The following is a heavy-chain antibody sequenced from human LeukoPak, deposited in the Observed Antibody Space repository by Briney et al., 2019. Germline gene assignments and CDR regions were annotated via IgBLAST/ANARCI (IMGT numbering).Heavy chain of an antibody. J-gene: IGHJ3*02. CDR1: GFTFSTYW. D-gene: IGHD6-13*01. CDR3: AGNWYRQDAFHI. V-gene: IGHV3-7*01. Sequence: GGSLRLSCAASGFTFSTYWMNWVRQAPGKGLEWVANINQDGGEKYYVDSVKGRFTISRDNAKNSLYLQMNSLRAEDTAVYYCAGNWYRQDAFHIWGQGTMVTVSS. CDR2: INQDGGEK.